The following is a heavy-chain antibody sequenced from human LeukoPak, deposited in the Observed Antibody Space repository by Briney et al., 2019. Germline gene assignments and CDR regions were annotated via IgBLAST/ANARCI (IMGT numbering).Heavy chain of an antibody. J-gene: IGHJ5*02. CDR1: GYTFTSYY. Sequence: ASVTVSCKASGYTFTSYYMHWVRQAPGQGLEWMGVINPSGGSTIYAQKFQGRVTMTRDRSTSTVYMELSSLRSEDTAVYYCARDIGGLDGSGYPTRNFDWFDPWGQGTLVTVSS. V-gene: IGHV1-46*01. CDR3: ARDIGGLDGSGYPTRNFDWFDP. D-gene: IGHD3-10*01. CDR2: INPSGGST.